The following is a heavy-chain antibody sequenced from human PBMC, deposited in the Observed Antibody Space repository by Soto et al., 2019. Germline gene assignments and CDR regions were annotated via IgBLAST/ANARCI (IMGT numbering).Heavy chain of an antibody. CDR2: IYHSGST. V-gene: IGHV4-30-2*01. CDR3: ARGGGNIDFDY. Sequence: SSETLSLTCAVSGGSISSGGYSWSWIRQPPGKGLEWIGYIYHSGSTYYNPSLKSRVTISVDRSKNQFSLELSSVTAADTAVYYCARGGGNIDFDYWGQGTLVTVSS. D-gene: IGHD1-26*01. CDR1: GGSISSGGYS. J-gene: IGHJ4*02.